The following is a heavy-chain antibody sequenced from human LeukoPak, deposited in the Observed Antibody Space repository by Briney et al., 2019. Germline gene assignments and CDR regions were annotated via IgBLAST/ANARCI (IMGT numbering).Heavy chain of an antibody. Sequence: PSETLSLTCTVSGGSISSSSYYWGWIRQPPGKGLEWIGSIYYSGSTYYNPSLKSRVTISADTSKNQFSLKLSSVTAADTAVYYCARQGPDYGDYGGRYNWFDPWGQGTLVTVSS. J-gene: IGHJ5*02. CDR2: IYYSGST. CDR3: ARQGPDYGDYGGRYNWFDP. V-gene: IGHV4-39*01. CDR1: GGSISSSSYY. D-gene: IGHD4-17*01.